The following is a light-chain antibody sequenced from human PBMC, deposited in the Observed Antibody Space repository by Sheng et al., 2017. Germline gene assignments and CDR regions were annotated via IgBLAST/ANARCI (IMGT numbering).Light chain of an antibody. CDR2: GAS. J-gene: IGKJ4*01. Sequence: LTQSPATLSVSPGERATLSCRASQSVRSNYLAWYQQNRGQGPRLLLYGASTRATGVPARFSGSGSGTEFTLTISSLQSEDSAFYYCQQYGSSPTTFGGGTKVEIK. CDR3: QQYGSSPTT. V-gene: IGKV3-20*01. CDR1: QSVRSNY.